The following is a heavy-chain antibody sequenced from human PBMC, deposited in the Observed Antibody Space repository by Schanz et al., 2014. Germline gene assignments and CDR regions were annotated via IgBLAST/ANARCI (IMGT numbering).Heavy chain of an antibody. CDR3: ARKSLVSAHYDS. CDR1: GFTLSNYA. Sequence: EVQLVESGGGLVQPGGSLRLSCAAPGFTLSNYAMHWVRQTPDMGLEWVSGLSANGDSTFYSSSVKGRFTISRDISKNTLYLQMGSLRAEDVAVYYCARKSLVSAHYDSWGQGTLVTVSS. D-gene: IGHD2-21*01. V-gene: IGHV3-64*01. CDR2: LSANGDST. J-gene: IGHJ4*02.